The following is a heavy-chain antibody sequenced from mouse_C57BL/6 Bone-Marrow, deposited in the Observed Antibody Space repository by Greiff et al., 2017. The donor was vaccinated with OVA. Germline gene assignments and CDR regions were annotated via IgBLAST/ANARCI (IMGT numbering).Heavy chain of an antibody. D-gene: IGHD1-1*01. CDR1: GYSITSGYY. J-gene: IGHJ1*03. CDR2: ISYDGSN. CDR3: ARVSTVVGYFDV. Sequence: DVQLVESGPGLVKPSQSLSLTCSVTGYSITSGYYWNWIRQFPGNKLEWMGYISYDGSNNYNPSLKNRISITRDTSKNQFFLKLNSVTTEDTATYYCARVSTVVGYFDVWGTGTTVTVSS. V-gene: IGHV3-6*01.